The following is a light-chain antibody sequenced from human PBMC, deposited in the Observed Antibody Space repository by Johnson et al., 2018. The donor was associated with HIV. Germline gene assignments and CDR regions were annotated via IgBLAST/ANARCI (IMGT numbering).Light chain of an antibody. J-gene: IGLJ1*01. CDR2: GND. Sequence: QSVLTQPPSVSAAPGQKVTISCSGSSSNIGNNYVSWYQQLPGTAPKLLIYGNDKRPSGIPDRFSGSKSGTSATLGITGLQSGDEANYYCGTWDSSLSGVFGTGTAVTCL. V-gene: IGLV1-51*01. CDR3: GTWDSSLSGV. CDR1: SSNIGNNY.